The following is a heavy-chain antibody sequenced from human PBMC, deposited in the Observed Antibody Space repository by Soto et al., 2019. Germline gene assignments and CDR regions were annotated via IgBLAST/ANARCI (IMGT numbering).Heavy chain of an antibody. Sequence: PSETRSLTCTVSGDSVSSVVSYWSWIRQPPGKGLEWIGYFYYSGSTNYIPSLKSRVTISVDTSKNQFSLKLSSVTAADTAVYFCARNIQRNYRGVFYYWGQGTLVTVSS. CDR2: FYYSGST. J-gene: IGHJ4*02. CDR1: GDSVSSVVSY. V-gene: IGHV4-61*08. D-gene: IGHD1-7*01. CDR3: ARNIQRNYRGVFYY.